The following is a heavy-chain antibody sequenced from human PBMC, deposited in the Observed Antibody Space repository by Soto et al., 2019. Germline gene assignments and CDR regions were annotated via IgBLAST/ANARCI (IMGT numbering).Heavy chain of an antibody. D-gene: IGHD2-15*01. CDR2: IYYTGTT. V-gene: IGHV4-39*01. CDR1: GGSISTSYYY. CDR3: ARQAGAGGYYMDF. Sequence: QLQLQESGPGLVKPSETLSLTCTVSGGSISTSYYYWGWIRQSPGKGLEWIGAIYYTGTTYYNPPLQSRATISEDTSKNQFSLKMSSVTAADTAVYFCARQAGAGGYYMDFG. J-gene: IGHJ6*03.